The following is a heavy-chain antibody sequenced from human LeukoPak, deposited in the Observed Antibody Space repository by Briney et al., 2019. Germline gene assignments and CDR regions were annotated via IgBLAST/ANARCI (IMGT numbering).Heavy chain of an antibody. CDR1: GSAFSSYN. CDR2: ISTTSTYI. CDR3: ARAGTCSSTSCDGGIEY. Sequence: GGSLRLSCAASGSAFSSYNMKWVRQAPGKGLEWVSFISTTSTYIYYADSVKGRFTVSRDNSKNLLYPQMDSLRVEDTAVYYCARAGTCSSTSCDGGIEYWGQGTLVTVSS. V-gene: IGHV3-21*06. J-gene: IGHJ4*02. D-gene: IGHD2-2*01.